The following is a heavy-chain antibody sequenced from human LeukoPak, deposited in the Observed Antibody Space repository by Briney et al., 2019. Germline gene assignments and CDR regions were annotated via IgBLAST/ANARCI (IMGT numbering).Heavy chain of an antibody. CDR2: IYHSGST. Sequence: SETLSLTCTVSGYSISSGYYWGWIRQPPGKGLEWIGSIYHSGSTYYNPSLKSRVTISVDTSKNQFSLKLSSVTAADTAAYYCARDWEYSSGWGDFDLWGRGTLVTVSS. D-gene: IGHD6-19*01. V-gene: IGHV4-38-2*02. J-gene: IGHJ2*01. CDR1: GYSISSGYY. CDR3: ARDWEYSSGWGDFDL.